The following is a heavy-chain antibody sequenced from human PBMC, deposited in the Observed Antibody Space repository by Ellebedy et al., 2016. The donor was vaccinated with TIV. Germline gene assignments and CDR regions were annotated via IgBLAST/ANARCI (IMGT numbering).Heavy chain of an antibody. CDR2: ISSSSSYT. CDR3: ARDPIAAAGNGDAFDI. D-gene: IGHD6-13*01. V-gene: IGHV3-11*05. J-gene: IGHJ3*02. CDR1: GFTFSDYY. Sequence: GESLKISXAASGFTFSDYYMSWIRQAPGKGLEWVSYISSSSSYTNYADSVKGRFTISRDNAKNSLYLQMNSLRAEDTAVYYCARDPIAAAGNGDAFDIWGQGTMVTVSS.